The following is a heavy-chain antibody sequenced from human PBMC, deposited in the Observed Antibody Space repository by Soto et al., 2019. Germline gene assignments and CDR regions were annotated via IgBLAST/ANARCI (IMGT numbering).Heavy chain of an antibody. J-gene: IGHJ5*02. D-gene: IGHD3-10*02. CDR1: GVTFVDCN. CDR2: ISPESGGS. Sequence: GASLAVSWEVFGVTFVDCNRHRVRQAHEQVFEWMGRISPESGGSNCAQKFQGRVSMTWDTSLKTAYLELSSLMSEDTAVYYCARPPGYISDWDYVDLWGQGSQVTLSS. CDR3: ARPPGYISDWDYVDL. V-gene: IGHV1-2*02.